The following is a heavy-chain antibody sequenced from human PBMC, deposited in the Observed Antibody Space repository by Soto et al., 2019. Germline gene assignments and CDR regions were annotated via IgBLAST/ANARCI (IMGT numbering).Heavy chain of an antibody. Sequence: GGSLRLSCAASGFTFNSYAMTWVRQAPGKGLEWVSAISANGGSTHYADSVKGRFTISRDSSRNTLYLQMNSLRAEDTAVYYCAKINSDFWSGYLNAYWGHATLDTFSS. J-gene: IGHJ4*01. CDR2: ISANGGST. V-gene: IGHV3-23*01. CDR3: AKINSDFWSGYLNAY. CDR1: GFTFNSYA. D-gene: IGHD3-3*01.